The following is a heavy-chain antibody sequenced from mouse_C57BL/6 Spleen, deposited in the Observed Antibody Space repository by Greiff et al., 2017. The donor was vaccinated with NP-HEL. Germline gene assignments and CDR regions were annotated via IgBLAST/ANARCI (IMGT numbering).Heavy chain of an antibody. Sequence: EVQLVESGGGLVKPGGSLKLSCAASGFTFSSYAMSWVRQTPEKRLEWVATISDGGSYTYYPDNVKGRFTISRDNAKNNLYLQMSHLKSEDTAMYYCARDRDDYDRGYYAMDYWGQGTSVTVSS. V-gene: IGHV5-4*01. CDR3: ARDRDDYDRGYYAMDY. CDR1: GFTFSSYA. J-gene: IGHJ4*01. D-gene: IGHD2-4*01. CDR2: ISDGGSYT.